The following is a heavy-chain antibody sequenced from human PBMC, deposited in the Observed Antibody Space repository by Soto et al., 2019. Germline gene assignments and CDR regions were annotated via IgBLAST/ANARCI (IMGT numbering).Heavy chain of an antibody. D-gene: IGHD1-7*01. CDR3: ARSRTGTTYGGMDV. V-gene: IGHV3-66*01. CDR1: GFTVRSNY. Sequence: GGSLRLSCASSGFTVRSNYMSLVRQAPGKGLEWVSVIHSGGDTHYADSVRGRFTISRDNSKNTLYLQMNSLRAEDTAVYYCARSRTGTTYGGMDVWGQGTTVTVSS. J-gene: IGHJ6*02. CDR2: IHSGGDT.